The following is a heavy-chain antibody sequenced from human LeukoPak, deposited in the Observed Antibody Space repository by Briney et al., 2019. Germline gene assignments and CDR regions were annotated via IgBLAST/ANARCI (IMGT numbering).Heavy chain of an antibody. J-gene: IGHJ4*02. CDR2: ISPTGSTT. V-gene: IGHV3-74*01. Sequence: GGSLRLSCTASGVSFSGHWMHWARQLPGKGLVWVSRISPTGSTTSYADSVKGRFTVSRDNAKNTLYLQVNNLRAEDTAVYYCARGPNSNWSGLDFWGQGTLLTVSS. D-gene: IGHD6-6*01. CDR3: ARGPNSNWSGLDF. CDR1: GVSFSGHW.